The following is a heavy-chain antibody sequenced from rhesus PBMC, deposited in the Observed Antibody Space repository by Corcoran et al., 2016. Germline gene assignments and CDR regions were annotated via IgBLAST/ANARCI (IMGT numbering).Heavy chain of an antibody. CDR1: GGSISGGFD. J-gene: IGHJ6*01. Sequence: QVQLQESGPGLVKPSETLSLTCAVSGGSISGGFDWSWLRQPPGEGRGWIGDIYGSSGSTNYNPSLKNRVTISKDTSKNQFSLKLSSVTAADTAIYYCATHSGSPYCGLDSWGQGVVVTVSS. D-gene: IGHD6-25*01. CDR3: ATHSGSPYCGLDS. CDR2: IYGSSGST. V-gene: IGHV4-76*01.